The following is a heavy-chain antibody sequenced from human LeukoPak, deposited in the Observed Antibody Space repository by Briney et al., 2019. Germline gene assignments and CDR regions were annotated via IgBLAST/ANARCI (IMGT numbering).Heavy chain of an antibody. CDR3: ARQRSGRGWFDP. Sequence: SETLSLTCTVSGGPISSYYWSWIRQPPGKGLEWIGYIYYSGSTNYNPSLKSRVTISVGTSKNQFSLKLSSVTAADTAVYYCARQRSGRGWFDPWGQGTLVTVSS. CDR2: IYYSGST. V-gene: IGHV4-59*08. D-gene: IGHD6-19*01. CDR1: GGPISSYY. J-gene: IGHJ5*02.